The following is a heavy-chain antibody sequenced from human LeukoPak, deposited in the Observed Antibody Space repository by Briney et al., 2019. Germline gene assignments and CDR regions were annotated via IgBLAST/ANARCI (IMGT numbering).Heavy chain of an antibody. V-gene: IGHV4-4*02. D-gene: IGHD3-10*01. Sequence: SGTLSLTCAVSGGSISSSNWWSWVRQPPGKGLEWIGEIYHSGSTNYNPSLKSRVTISVDTSNKQFSLRLRSVTAADTAVYCAKGRRLFGKAAFESWGQGTLVTVSS. CDR2: IYHSGST. CDR3: KGRRLFGKAAFES. J-gene: IGHJ5*01. CDR1: GGSISSSNW.